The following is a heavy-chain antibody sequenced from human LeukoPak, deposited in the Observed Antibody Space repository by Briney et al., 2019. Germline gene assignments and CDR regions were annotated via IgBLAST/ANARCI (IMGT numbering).Heavy chain of an antibody. V-gene: IGHV1-3*01. CDR1: GYTFTSYA. Sequence: ASVKVSCKASGYTFTSYAMHWVRQAPGQRLEWMGWINAGNGNTKYSQKFQGRVTITGDTSASTAYMELSSLRSEDTAVYYCARDYGLEDAFDIWGQGTMVTVSS. D-gene: IGHD1-1*01. CDR2: INAGNGNT. CDR3: ARDYGLEDAFDI. J-gene: IGHJ3*02.